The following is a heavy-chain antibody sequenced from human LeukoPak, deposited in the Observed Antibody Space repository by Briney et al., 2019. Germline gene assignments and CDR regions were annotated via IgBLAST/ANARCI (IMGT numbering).Heavy chain of an antibody. V-gene: IGHV3-23*01. D-gene: IGHD6-19*01. Sequence: GGSLRLSCAASGFTFSSYAMSWVRQAPGKGLEWVSGISGTSGYTYYADSVKGRFTISRDNSKNTLYLQMNSLRAEDTAVYYCAKPSSGWSNFDSWGQGTLVTVSS. J-gene: IGHJ4*02. CDR3: AKPSSGWSNFDS. CDR1: GFTFSSYA. CDR2: ISGTSGYT.